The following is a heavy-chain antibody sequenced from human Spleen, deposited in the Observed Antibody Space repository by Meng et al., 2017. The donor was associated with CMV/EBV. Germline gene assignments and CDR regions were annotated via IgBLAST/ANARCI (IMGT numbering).Heavy chain of an antibody. CDR3: ATRMLYYDTQDY. Sequence: CKVSGYTLTDLSMHWVRQAPGKGLEWMGGFDPEDGKTIYAQNFQGRVTMTEDTSTDTAYMELTSLTSEDTAVYYCATRMLYYDTQDYWGQGTLVTVSS. D-gene: IGHD3-22*01. J-gene: IGHJ4*02. CDR1: GYTLTDLS. CDR2: FDPEDGKT. V-gene: IGHV1-24*01.